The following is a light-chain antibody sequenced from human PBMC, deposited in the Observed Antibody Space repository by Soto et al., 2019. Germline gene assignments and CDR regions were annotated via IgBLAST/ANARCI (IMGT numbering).Light chain of an antibody. Sequence: QSVLTQPPSASGTPGQRDTISCSGSSSNIESNFVYWYQQFPGTAPRLLIYRNNQRPSGVPDRFSGSKSGTSASLAISALRSEDEADYYCTVWDDSLRGRLFGGGTKVTVL. J-gene: IGLJ2*01. CDR2: RNN. CDR3: TVWDDSLRGRL. CDR1: SSNIESNF. V-gene: IGLV1-47*01.